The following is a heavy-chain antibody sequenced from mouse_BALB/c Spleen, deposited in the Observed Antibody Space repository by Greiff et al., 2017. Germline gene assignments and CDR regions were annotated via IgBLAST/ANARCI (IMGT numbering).Heavy chain of an antibody. V-gene: IGHV5-17*02. D-gene: IGHD2-14*01. CDR1: GFTFSSFG. J-gene: IGHJ4*01. CDR3: ARDRYEAMDY. CDR2: ISSGSSTI. Sequence: EVKVVESGGGLVQPGGSRKLSCAASGFTFSSFGMHWVRQAPEKGLEWVAYISSGSSTIYYADTVKGRFTISRDNPKNTLFLQMTSLRSEDTAMYYCARDRYEAMDYWGQGTSVTVSS.